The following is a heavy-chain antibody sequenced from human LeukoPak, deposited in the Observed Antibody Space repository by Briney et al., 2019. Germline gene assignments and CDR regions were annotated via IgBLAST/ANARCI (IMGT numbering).Heavy chain of an antibody. V-gene: IGHV3-33*08. CDR1: GFTFSSYG. CDR2: IWYGGSKK. D-gene: IGHD6-13*01. CDR3: ARDPGTLATYFDY. J-gene: IGHJ4*02. Sequence: HPGGSLRLSCAASGFTFSSYGMQWVRQAPGKGLEWVAVIWYGGSKKYYADSVKGRFTISRDESKNTLYLQMNSLRAEDTAIYYCARDPGTLATYFDYWGPGTLVTVSS.